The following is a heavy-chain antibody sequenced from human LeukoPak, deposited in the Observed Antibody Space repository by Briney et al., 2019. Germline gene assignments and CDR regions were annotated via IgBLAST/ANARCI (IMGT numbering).Heavy chain of an antibody. CDR1: GESFSGYF. Sequence: SETLSLTCAVYGESFSGYFWSWIRQPPGKGLEWIGEINQSGYTNYNPSLKSRVTISVDTYKKQFSLKMSSVTAADTAVYFCARGGPPGYYYDYYMDVWGKGTTVTISS. V-gene: IGHV4-34*01. CDR3: ARGGPPGYYYDYYMDV. CDR2: INQSGYT. J-gene: IGHJ6*03.